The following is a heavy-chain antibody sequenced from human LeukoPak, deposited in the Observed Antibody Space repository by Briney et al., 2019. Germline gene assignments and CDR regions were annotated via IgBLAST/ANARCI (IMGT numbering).Heavy chain of an antibody. Sequence: PSENLSLTCAVYGGSFSGYYWSWIRQPPGKGLEWIGEINHSGSTNYNPSLKSRVTISVDTSKNQFSLKLSSVTAADTAVYYCARAPATRMVRGVIKSFDYWGQGTLVTVSS. CDR3: ARAPATRMVRGVIKSFDY. CDR1: GGSFSGYY. D-gene: IGHD3-10*01. CDR2: INHSGST. V-gene: IGHV4-34*01. J-gene: IGHJ4*02.